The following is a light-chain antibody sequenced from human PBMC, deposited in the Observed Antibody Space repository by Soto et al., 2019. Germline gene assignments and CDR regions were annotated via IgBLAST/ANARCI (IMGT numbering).Light chain of an antibody. Sequence: QSALTQPPSASGSPGQSVTISCTGTSSDVGAYKYVSWYQHHPGKAPKLMIYEVTKRPSGVPGRFSGSKSGNTASLTVSGLQAADEADYYCSSYAGNNNYVVFGGGTKLTVL. CDR2: EVT. J-gene: IGLJ2*01. CDR3: SSYAGNNNYVV. V-gene: IGLV2-8*01. CDR1: SSDVGAYKY.